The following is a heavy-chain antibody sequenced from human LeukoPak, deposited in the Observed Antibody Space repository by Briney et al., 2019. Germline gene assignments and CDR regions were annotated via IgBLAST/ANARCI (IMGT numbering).Heavy chain of an antibody. CDR1: GGSISSYY. J-gene: IGHJ4*02. CDR2: IYTSGST. CDR3: ARWDTAAGMVDY. D-gene: IGHD6-13*01. Sequence: SETLSLTCTVSGGSISSYYWSWNRQPPGKGLEWIGYIYTSGSTNYNPSLKSRVTISVDTSKNQFSLKLSSVTAADTAVYYCARWDTAAGMVDYWGQGTLVTVSS. V-gene: IGHV4-4*09.